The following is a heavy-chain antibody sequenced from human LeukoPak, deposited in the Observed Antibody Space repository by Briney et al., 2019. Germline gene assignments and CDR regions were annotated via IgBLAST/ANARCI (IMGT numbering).Heavy chain of an antibody. D-gene: IGHD3-22*01. J-gene: IGHJ4*02. CDR2: ISYDGSNK. Sequence: GGSLRLSCAASGFTFSSYGMHWVRQAPGKGLECVAVISYDGSNKYYADSVKGRFTISRDNSKNTLYLQMNSLRAEDTAVYYCAKDRITMIVVASLDYWGQGTLVTVSS. CDR1: GFTFSSYG. CDR3: AKDRITMIVVASLDY. V-gene: IGHV3-30*18.